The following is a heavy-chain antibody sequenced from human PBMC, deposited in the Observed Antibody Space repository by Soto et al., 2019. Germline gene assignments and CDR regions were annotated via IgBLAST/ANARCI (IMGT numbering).Heavy chain of an antibody. J-gene: IGHJ4*02. Sequence: PGGSLRLSCAASGFTFSSYGMHRVRQAPGKGLEWVAVISYDGSNKYYADSVKGRFTISRDNSKNTLYLQMNSLRAEDTAVYYCAKGTVVPAAPTYWGQGTLVTVSS. D-gene: IGHD2-2*01. CDR1: GFTFSSYG. CDR2: ISYDGSNK. V-gene: IGHV3-30*18. CDR3: AKGTVVPAAPTY.